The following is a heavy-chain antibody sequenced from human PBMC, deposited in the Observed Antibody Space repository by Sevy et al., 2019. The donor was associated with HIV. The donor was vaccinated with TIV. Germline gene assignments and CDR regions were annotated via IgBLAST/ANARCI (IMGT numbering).Heavy chain of an antibody. CDR1: GFTVSSNY. CDR3: ARTPDPPYGMDV. CDR2: IYSGGST. J-gene: IGHJ6*02. Sequence: GGSLRLSCAASGFTVSSNYMSWVRQAPGKGLEWVSVIYSGGSTYYADSVKGRFTISRDNSKNTLYLQMNSLRAEDTAVYYCARTPDPPYGMDVWGQGTTVTVSS. V-gene: IGHV3-53*01.